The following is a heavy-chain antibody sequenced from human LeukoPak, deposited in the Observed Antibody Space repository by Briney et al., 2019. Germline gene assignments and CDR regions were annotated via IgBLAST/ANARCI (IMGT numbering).Heavy chain of an antibody. CDR2: FDPEDGET. CDR3: ARAPPYYYDSSGYFFDY. J-gene: IGHJ4*02. D-gene: IGHD3-22*01. Sequence: WASVKVSCKVSGYTLTELSMHWVRQAPGKGLEWMGGFDPEDGETIYAQKFQGRVTMTRDTSTSTVYMELSSLRSEDTAVYYCARAPPYYYDSSGYFFDYWGQGTLVTVSS. V-gene: IGHV1-24*01. CDR1: GYTLTELS.